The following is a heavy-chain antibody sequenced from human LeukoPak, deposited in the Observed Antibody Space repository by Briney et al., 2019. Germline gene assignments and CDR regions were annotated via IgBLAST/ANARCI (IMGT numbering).Heavy chain of an antibody. D-gene: IGHD3-16*02. CDR3: ARDKLGLGELSLYDQ. CDR1: GYTLTVYY. Sequence: ASVKVSCKASGYTLTVYYMHWVRQAPGQGLEWMGWMNPNSGGTKYAQKFQGRVTMTRDTSISTAYMELSRLRSGDTAMYYCARDKLGLGELSLYDQWGQGTLVTVFS. V-gene: IGHV1-2*02. J-gene: IGHJ5*02. CDR2: MNPNSGGT.